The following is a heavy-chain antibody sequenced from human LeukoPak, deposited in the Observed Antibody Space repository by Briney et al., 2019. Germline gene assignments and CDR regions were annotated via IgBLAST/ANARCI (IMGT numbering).Heavy chain of an antibody. CDR1: GYSFTSYW. D-gene: IGHD5-18*01. V-gene: IGHV5-51*01. Sequence: GESLKISCKGSGYSFTSYWIGWVRQMPGKGLEWMGIIYPGDSDTRYSPSFQGHVTISADKSSNIASLQWSSLKASDTAIYYCARRPRYSNGRDYFDFWGQGTPVIVSS. J-gene: IGHJ4*02. CDR2: IYPGDSDT. CDR3: ARRPRYSNGRDYFDF.